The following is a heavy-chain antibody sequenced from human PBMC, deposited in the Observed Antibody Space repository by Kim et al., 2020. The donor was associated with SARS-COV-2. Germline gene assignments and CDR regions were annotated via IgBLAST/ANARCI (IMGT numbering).Heavy chain of an antibody. CDR1: GGSISSGYYY. CDR3: ARDARGNHDAFAI. V-gene: IGHV4-61*02. D-gene: IGHD3-16*01. Sequence: SETLSLTCAVSGGSISSGYYYWSWIRQAAGKGLEWIGRVYTSGSTNYNPSLKSRVTISLDTSKNQFSLKLSSVTAADTAVYFCARDARGNHDAFAIWGPGTMVTVSS. CDR2: VYTSGST. J-gene: IGHJ3*02.